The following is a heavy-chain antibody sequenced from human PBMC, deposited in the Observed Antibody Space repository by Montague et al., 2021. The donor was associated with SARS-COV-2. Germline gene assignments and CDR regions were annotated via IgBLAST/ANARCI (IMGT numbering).Heavy chain of an antibody. J-gene: IGHJ6*02. CDR2: INHSGST. Sequence: SETLSLTCVVYGGSFSGNYWSWIRQPPGKGLEWIGEINHSGSTNYNPYLKSRGTISVDTSKNQFSLKLSSATAADTAVYYCTREGYQVLWSDYYYGMDVWGQGTTVTVSS. CDR3: TREGYQVLWSDYYYGMDV. CDR1: GGSFSGNY. D-gene: IGHD2-2*01. V-gene: IGHV4-34*01.